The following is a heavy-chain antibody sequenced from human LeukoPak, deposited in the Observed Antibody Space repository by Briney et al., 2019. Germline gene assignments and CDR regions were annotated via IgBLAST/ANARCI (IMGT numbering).Heavy chain of an antibody. CDR2: IYPGDSDT. Sequence: GESLKISCKGSEYSFTNYWIAWVRQMPGKGLEWIRGIYPGDSDTRYSPSLQGQVTISADKSISTAYLQSNSLKASDTAMYYCARRHKRGAYSYGVDYWGQGTLVTVSS. D-gene: IGHD5-18*01. V-gene: IGHV5-51*01. CDR1: EYSFTNYW. CDR3: ARRHKRGAYSYGVDY. J-gene: IGHJ4*02.